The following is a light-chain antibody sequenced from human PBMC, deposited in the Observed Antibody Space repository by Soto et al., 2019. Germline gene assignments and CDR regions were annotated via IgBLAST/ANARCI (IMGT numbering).Light chain of an antibody. CDR1: QTFRNN. CDR2: GAS. CDR3: QQYDVWPLT. V-gene: IGKV3-15*01. J-gene: IGKJ4*01. Sequence: EIVMTQSPATLSVSPGERATLSCRASQTFRNNLAWYQQKPGQAPRLLFYGASTRAADIPARFSGSGSGTEFTLTISSLQSEDFVVYYCQQYDVWPLTFGGGTKVEI.